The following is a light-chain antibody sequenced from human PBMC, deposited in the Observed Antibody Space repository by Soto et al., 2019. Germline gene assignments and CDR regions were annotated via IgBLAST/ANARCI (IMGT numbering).Light chain of an antibody. CDR1: SNDVGTYNL. CDR2: EVS. CDR3: CSYAGSSTFDVV. Sequence: QSALTQPASVSGSPGQSITISCSGTSNDVGTYNLVSWYQHHPGKPPKLMIYEVSRRPSGVSNRFSGSKSGNTASLTISGLHAEDEADYYCCSYAGSSTFDVVFGGGTKLTVL. J-gene: IGLJ2*01. V-gene: IGLV2-23*02.